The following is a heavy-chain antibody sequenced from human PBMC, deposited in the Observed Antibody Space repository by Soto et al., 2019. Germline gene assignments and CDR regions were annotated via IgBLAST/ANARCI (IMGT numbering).Heavy chain of an antibody. J-gene: IGHJ5*02. CDR2: FDPEDGET. CDR3: AKISPYCSSTSCYAWFDP. Sequence: ASVKVSCKVSGYTLTELSMHWVRQAPGKGLEWMGGFDPEDGETIYAQKFQGRVTMTEDTSTDTAYMELSSLRSEDTAVYYCAKISPYCSSTSCYAWFDPWGQGTLVTVS. V-gene: IGHV1-24*01. D-gene: IGHD2-2*01. CDR1: GYTLTELS.